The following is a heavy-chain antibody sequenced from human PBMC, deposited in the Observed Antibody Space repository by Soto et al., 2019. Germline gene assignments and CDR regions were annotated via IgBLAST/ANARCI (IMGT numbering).Heavy chain of an antibody. CDR2: IIPILGIA. J-gene: IGHJ5*02. CDR1: GGTFSSYT. CDR3: ASDIVATIIRPRAA. V-gene: IGHV1-69*02. Sequence: SVKVSCKASGGTFSSYTISWVRQAPGQGLEWMGRIIPILGIANYAQKFQGRVTITADKSTSTAYMELSSLRSEDSAVYYCASDIVATIIRPRAAWGQGTLVTVSS. D-gene: IGHD5-12*01.